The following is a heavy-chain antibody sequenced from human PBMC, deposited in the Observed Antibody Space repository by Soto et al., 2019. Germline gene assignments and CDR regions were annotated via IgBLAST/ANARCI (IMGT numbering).Heavy chain of an antibody. D-gene: IGHD3-3*01. Sequence: SATLSLTCSVYGGSFSVYDLSWIRQQPGKGLEWIGEINHSGSTNYTPSLKSRVTISVDTSKNQFSLKLSSVTAADTAVYYCARAHLYDFWSGYYTGIRPYYYGMDVWGQGTTVTVSS. CDR2: INHSGST. J-gene: IGHJ6*02. V-gene: IGHV4-34*01. CDR1: GGSFSVYD. CDR3: ARAHLYDFWSGYYTGIRPYYYGMDV.